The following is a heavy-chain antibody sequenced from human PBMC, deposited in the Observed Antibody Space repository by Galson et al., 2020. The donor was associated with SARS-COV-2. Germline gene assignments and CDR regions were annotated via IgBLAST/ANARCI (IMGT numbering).Heavy chain of an antibody. CDR2: IYYSGST. J-gene: IGHJ6*03. D-gene: IGHD3-10*01. Sequence: SETLSLTCTVSGGSISSYYWRWIRQPPGKGLEWIGYIYYSGSTNYNPSLKSRVTISVDTSKNQFSLKLSSVTAADTAVYYCARGRVRGVGGPLSYYYYMDVWGKGTTVTVSS. CDR1: GGSISSYY. V-gene: IGHV4-59*01. CDR3: ARGRVRGVGGPLSYYYYMDV.